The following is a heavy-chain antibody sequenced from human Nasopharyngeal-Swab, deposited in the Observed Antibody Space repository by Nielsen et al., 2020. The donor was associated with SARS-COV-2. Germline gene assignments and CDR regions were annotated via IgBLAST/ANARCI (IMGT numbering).Heavy chain of an antibody. D-gene: IGHD5-18*01. CDR3: ARGPVDTAMARGLFDY. J-gene: IGHJ4*02. Sequence: GGSLRLSCAASGFTFSSYDMHWVRQATGKGLEWVSAIGTAGDTYYPGSVKGRFTISRENAKNSLYLQMNSLRAGDTAVYYCARGPVDTAMARGLFDYWGQGTLGTVSS. V-gene: IGHV3-13*01. CDR1: GFTFSSYD. CDR2: IGTAGDT.